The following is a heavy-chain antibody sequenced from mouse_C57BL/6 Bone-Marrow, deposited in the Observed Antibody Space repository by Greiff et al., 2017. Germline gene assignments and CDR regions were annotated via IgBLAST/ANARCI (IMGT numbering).Heavy chain of an antibody. V-gene: IGHV1-82*01. CDR3: ARPIYYYGSTWFAY. Sequence: VQLQQSGPELVKPGASVKISCKASGYAFSSSWMNWVKQRPGKGLEWIGRLYPGDGDTNYNGKFKGKATLTADKSSSTAYMQHSSLTSEDSAVYFCARPIYYYGSTWFAYWGQGTLVTVSA. CDR1: GYAFSSSW. J-gene: IGHJ3*01. D-gene: IGHD1-1*01. CDR2: LYPGDGDT.